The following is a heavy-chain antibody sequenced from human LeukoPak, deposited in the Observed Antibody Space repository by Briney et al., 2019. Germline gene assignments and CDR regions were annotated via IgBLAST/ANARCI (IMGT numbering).Heavy chain of an antibody. CDR3: ARFGSSGYLLPTTTDY. V-gene: IGHV4-4*07. Sequence: PSETLSLTCTVSGGSITSYYWSWIRQPAGKGLEWIGRIYTSGSTNYNPSLKSRVTISVDTSKNQFSLKLSSVTAADTAVYYCARFGSSGYLLPTTTDYWGQGTLVTVSS. D-gene: IGHD3-22*01. CDR1: GGSITSYY. CDR2: IYTSGST. J-gene: IGHJ4*02.